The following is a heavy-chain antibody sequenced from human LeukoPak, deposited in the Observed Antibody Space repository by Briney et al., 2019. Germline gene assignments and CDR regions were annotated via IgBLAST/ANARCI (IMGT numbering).Heavy chain of an antibody. CDR2: IYPGDCYT. Sequence: GEALKISCKGSGYSFTSYWIGWVRPMPGKGLELMGIIYPGDCYTRYSPSFQGQVTISADKSISTAYLQWNSLKASDTAMYYCARPGIAAGRDYWGQGTLVTVSS. J-gene: IGHJ4*02. CDR3: ARPGIAAGRDY. V-gene: IGHV5-51*01. CDR1: GYSFTSYW. D-gene: IGHD6-13*01.